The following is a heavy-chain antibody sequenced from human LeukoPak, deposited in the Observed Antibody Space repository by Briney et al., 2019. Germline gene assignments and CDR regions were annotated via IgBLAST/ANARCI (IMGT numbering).Heavy chain of an antibody. CDR3: ARDRRYCSGGSCYFDYFFDY. V-gene: IGHV3-30-3*01. CDR1: GFTFNSYA. CDR2: ISYDGSIN. D-gene: IGHD2-15*01. J-gene: IGHJ4*02. Sequence: GGSLRLSCAASGFTFNSYAVHWVRQAPGKGLEWVAVISYDGSINFYAASVKGRFTISSDNSKNTLYLQMNSLRAEDTALYFCARDRRYCSGGSCYFDYFFDYWGQGTLVTVSS.